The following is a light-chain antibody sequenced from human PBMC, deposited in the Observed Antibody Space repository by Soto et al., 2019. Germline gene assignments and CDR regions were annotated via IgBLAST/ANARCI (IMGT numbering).Light chain of an antibody. Sequence: QSALTQPPSASGSPGQSVTIPCTGTNSDVGAYNYVSWYQQYPGKVPKLIIYEVNKRPSGVPDRISGSKSGNTASLTVSGLQAEDEADYYCSSFAGGTYVFGTGTKVTVL. CDR2: EVN. J-gene: IGLJ1*01. CDR3: SSFAGGTYV. V-gene: IGLV2-8*01. CDR1: NSDVGAYNY.